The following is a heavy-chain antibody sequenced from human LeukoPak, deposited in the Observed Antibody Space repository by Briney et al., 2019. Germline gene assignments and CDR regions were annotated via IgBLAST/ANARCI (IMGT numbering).Heavy chain of an antibody. CDR2: IYTSGST. J-gene: IGHJ3*02. Sequence: SETLSLTCTVSGGSISSYYWSWIRQPAGKGLEWIGRIYTSGSTNYNPSLKSRVTMSVDTSKNQFSLMLSSVTAADTAVYYCARVLYKSPYDSSGLDAFDIWGQGTMVTVSS. CDR3: ARVLYKSPYDSSGLDAFDI. V-gene: IGHV4-4*07. D-gene: IGHD3-22*01. CDR1: GGSISSYY.